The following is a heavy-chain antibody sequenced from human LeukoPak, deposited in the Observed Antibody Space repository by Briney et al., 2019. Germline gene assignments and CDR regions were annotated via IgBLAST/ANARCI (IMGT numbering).Heavy chain of an antibody. CDR3: AKDPRRYSNYFDY. Sequence: PGGSLRPSCAASGFTFSSYAMSWVRQAPGKGLEWVSAISGSGGSTYYADSVKGRFTISRDNSKNTLYLQMNSLRAEDTAVYYCAKDPRRYSNYFDYWGQGTLVTVSS. CDR1: GFTFSSYA. CDR2: ISGSGGST. J-gene: IGHJ4*02. V-gene: IGHV3-23*01. D-gene: IGHD4-4*01.